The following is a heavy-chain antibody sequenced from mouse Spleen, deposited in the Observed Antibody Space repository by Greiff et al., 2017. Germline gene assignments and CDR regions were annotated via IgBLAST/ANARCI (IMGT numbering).Heavy chain of an antibody. J-gene: IGHJ2*01. CDR3: TRGYYGSNYFDY. CDR1: GYTFTDYE. CDR2: IDPETGGT. V-gene: IGHV1-15*01. D-gene: IGHD1-1*01. Sequence: VQLQQSGAELVRPGASVTLSCKASGYTFTDYEMHWVKQTPVHGLEWIGAIDPETGGTAYNQKFKCKAILTADKSSSTAYMELRSLTSEDSAVYYCTRGYYGSNYFDYWGQGTTLTVSS.